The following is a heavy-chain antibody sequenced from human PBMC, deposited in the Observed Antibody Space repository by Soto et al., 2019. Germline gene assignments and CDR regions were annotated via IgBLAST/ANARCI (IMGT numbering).Heavy chain of an antibody. CDR3: AREYGLVGDYYYGIDF. CDR1: GDSVTSNSAA. V-gene: IGHV6-1*01. Sequence: SQTLSLTCAISGDSVTSNSAAWNWIRQSPSRGLEWLGRTYYRSKWYNDYAVSVKSRITINPDTSKNQFSLQLNSVTPEDTAVYFCAREYGLVGDYYYGIDFPGQGTTVTVSS. CDR2: TYYRSKWYN. J-gene: IGHJ6*02. D-gene: IGHD2-15*01.